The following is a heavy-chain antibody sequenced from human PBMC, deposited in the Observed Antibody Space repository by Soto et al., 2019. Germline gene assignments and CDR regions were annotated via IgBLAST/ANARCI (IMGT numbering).Heavy chain of an antibody. CDR1: GFTIRNYD. CDR3: ARGPPRVRERTYYYSMDV. CDR2: SGGIDDP. D-gene: IGHD3-10*01. J-gene: IGHJ6*02. Sequence: ESGGGLAQPGGSLRLSCAASGFTIRNYDMHWVRQTTGKGLEWVSGSGGIDDPYYADSVKGRFTISREIAKNSLYLQMDGRRAGDSAVYYGARGPPRVRERTYYYSMDVWGQGTMVTVSS. V-gene: IGHV3-13*02.